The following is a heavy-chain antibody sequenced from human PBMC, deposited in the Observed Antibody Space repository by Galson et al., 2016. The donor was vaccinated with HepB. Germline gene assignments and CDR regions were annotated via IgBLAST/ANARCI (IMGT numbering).Heavy chain of an antibody. Sequence: YLRLSCAASGFIFTTYWMDWVRQAPGKGLEWVANINQDGSVKYYVDSVRGRFTVSRDNSKNSLYLQMNSLRVEDTAVYYCATQLDFWGQGTPVTVSS. V-gene: IGHV3-7*01. CDR3: ATQLDF. CDR1: GFIFTTYW. J-gene: IGHJ4*02. CDR2: INQDGSVK.